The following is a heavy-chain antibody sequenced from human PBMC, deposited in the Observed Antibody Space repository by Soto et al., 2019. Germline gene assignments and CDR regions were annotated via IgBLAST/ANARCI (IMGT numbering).Heavy chain of an antibody. J-gene: IGHJ5*02. CDR2: ISPKSGSA. V-gene: IGHV1-2*02. Sequence: ASVKVSCKASGYIFTDYYIHWVRQAPGQGLEWMGWISPKSGSANFAQRFQGRVSMTRDTSSTTAYMELRRLKSEDTAVYYCARVGITMVRGVIHPPGQNRFAPSGQGTLVTVSS. CDR3: ARVGITMVRGVIHPPGQNRFAP. CDR1: GYIFTDYY. D-gene: IGHD3-10*01.